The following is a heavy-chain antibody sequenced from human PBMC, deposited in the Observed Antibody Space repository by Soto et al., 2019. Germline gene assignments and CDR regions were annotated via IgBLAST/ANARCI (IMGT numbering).Heavy chain of an antibody. V-gene: IGHV1-46*01. CDR2: VNPSGGHT. D-gene: IGHD2-21*02. Sequence: ASLKVSCKASGDTFTDYYIHWVRQAPGQGLEWMGTVNPSGGHTTYAQHFLGRVTMTRDTSTSTLYMELTSLTSDDTAIYYCARGGHVVVVTAVLDYWGQGALVTVSS. CDR1: GDTFTDYY. CDR3: ARGGHVVVVTAVLDY. J-gene: IGHJ4*02.